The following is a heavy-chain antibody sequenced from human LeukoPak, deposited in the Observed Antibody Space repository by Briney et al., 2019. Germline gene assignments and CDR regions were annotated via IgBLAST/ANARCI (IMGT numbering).Heavy chain of an antibody. Sequence: PSETLSLTRAVSGGSISSGNWWSWVRQPPGKGLEWIGEIYHSGSTNYNPSLKSRVTISVDKSKNQFSLKLSSVTAADTAVYYCARVVGGSGWYPFDYWGQGTLVTVSS. CDR2: IYHSGST. J-gene: IGHJ4*02. D-gene: IGHD6-19*01. CDR1: GGSISSGNW. CDR3: ARVVGGSGWYPFDY. V-gene: IGHV4-4*02.